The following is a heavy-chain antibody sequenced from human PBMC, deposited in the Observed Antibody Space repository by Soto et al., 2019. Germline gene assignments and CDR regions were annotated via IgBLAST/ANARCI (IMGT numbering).Heavy chain of an antibody. Sequence: SETLSLTCTVSGGSISSGGYCWSWIRQRPGKGLEWIGCISNSGSTYYNSSLKSRVTISVDTSENQFSLKLTSVTDADTAVYYCARGVLLWGQGTLVTVSS. CDR1: GGSISSGGYC. V-gene: IGHV4-31*03. J-gene: IGHJ4*02. CDR2: ISNSGST. CDR3: ARGVLL.